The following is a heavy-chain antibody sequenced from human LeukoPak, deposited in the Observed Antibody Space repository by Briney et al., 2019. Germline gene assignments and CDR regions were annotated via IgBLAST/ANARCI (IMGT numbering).Heavy chain of an antibody. V-gene: IGHV1-69*04. CDR3: ARDGVVPAATRFDP. Sequence: GSSVKVSCKASGGTFSSYTISWVRQAPGQGLEWMGRIIPILGIANYAQKFQGRVTITADKSTSTACMELSSLRSEDTAVYYCARDGVVPAATRFDPWGQGTLVTVSS. CDR2: IIPILGIA. J-gene: IGHJ5*02. CDR1: GGTFSSYT. D-gene: IGHD2-2*01.